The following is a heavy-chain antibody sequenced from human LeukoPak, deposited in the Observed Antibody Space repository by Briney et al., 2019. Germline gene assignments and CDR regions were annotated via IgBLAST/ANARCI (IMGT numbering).Heavy chain of an antibody. V-gene: IGHV3-9*01. D-gene: IGHD2-2*01. J-gene: IGHJ5*02. Sequence: GGSLRLSCAASGFTFDDYAMQWVRQAPGKGLEWVSGISWNSGSIGYADSVKGRFTISRDNAKNSLYLQMNSLRAEDTALYYCAGSTSGFDPWGQGTLVTVSS. CDR1: GFTFDDYA. CDR3: AGSTSGFDP. CDR2: ISWNSGSI.